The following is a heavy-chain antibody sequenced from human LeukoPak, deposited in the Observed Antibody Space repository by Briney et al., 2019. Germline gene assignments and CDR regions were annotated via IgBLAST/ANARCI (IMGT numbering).Heavy chain of an antibody. V-gene: IGHV2-5*01. CDR3: AKRYASAWFGY. CDR1: GFSLSTSGVG. Sequence: SGPTLVKPTQTLTLTCTFSGFSLSTSGVGVGWIRQPPGKALEWLALIYWNDDKRYSPSLKSRLTITKDTSKNQVVLTMTDMDPVDTATYYCAKRYASAWFGYWGQGTLVTASS. CDR2: IYWNDDK. J-gene: IGHJ4*02. D-gene: IGHD2-2*01.